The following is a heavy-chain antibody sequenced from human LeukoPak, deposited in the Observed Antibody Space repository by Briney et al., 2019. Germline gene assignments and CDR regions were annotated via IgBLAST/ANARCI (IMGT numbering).Heavy chain of an antibody. CDR1: GFTLSSYW. D-gene: IGHD4-23*01. J-gene: IGHJ4*02. V-gene: IGHV3-7*04. CDR3: ARADYGGNLFFDY. CDR2: IKQDGSEI. Sequence: SGGSLRPSCAASGFTLSSYWMSWVRQAPGKGLEWVANIKQDGSEINYVDSVKGRFTISRDNAKNSMLLQINSLRAEDTAVYYCARADYGGNLFFDYWGQGALVTVSS.